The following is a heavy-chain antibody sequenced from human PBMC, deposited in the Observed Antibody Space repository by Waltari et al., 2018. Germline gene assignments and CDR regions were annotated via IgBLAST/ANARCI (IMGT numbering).Heavy chain of an antibody. CDR1: GFTVSSNY. D-gene: IGHD3-3*01. Sequence: EVQLVESGGGLIQPGGSLRLSCAASGFTVSSNYMSWVRQAPGKGLEWVSVIYSGGSTNYADAVKGRFTISRDNSKNPLYLQMNSLRAEDTAVYYCARKAGTNYDFWSGIVWGQGTLVTVSS. J-gene: IGHJ4*02. CDR2: IYSGGST. V-gene: IGHV3-53*01. CDR3: ARKAGTNYDFWSGIV.